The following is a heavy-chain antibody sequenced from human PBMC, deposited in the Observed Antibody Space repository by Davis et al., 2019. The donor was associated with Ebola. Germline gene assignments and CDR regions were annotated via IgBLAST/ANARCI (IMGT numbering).Heavy chain of an antibody. Sequence: PSETLSLTCTVSGGSISSYYWSWIRQPPGKGLEWIGYIYYSGSTNYNPSLKSRVTISVDTSKNQFSLKLSSVTAADTAVYYCARDIIPGGDDYWGQGTLVTVSS. D-gene: IGHD3-10*01. CDR2: IYYSGST. J-gene: IGHJ4*02. CDR1: GGSISSYY. CDR3: ARDIIPGGDDY. V-gene: IGHV4-59*12.